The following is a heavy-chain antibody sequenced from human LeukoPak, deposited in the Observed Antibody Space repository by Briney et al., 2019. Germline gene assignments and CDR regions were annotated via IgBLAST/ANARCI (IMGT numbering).Heavy chain of an antibody. D-gene: IGHD2-21*02. Sequence: SQTLSLTCTVSGGSISSGDYYWSWIRQPPGKGLEWIGYIYYTGSTYYNPSLKSRVTISIDTSKNQFSLKLSSVTAADTAVYYCGSAYCGVGCYPQDWGQGTLVTVSS. V-gene: IGHV4-30-4*01. J-gene: IGHJ4*02. CDR2: IYYTGST. CDR1: GGSISSGDYY. CDR3: GSAYCGVGCYPQD.